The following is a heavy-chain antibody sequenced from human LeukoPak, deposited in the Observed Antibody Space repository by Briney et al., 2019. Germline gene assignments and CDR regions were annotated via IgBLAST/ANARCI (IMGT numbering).Heavy chain of an antibody. V-gene: IGHV4-34*01. Sequence: PSETLSLTCAVYGVSFSGYYRSWIRQPPGKGLEWIGEINHSGSTNYNPSLKSRVTISVDTSKNQFSLKLSSVTAADTAVYYCARVSFRGVIPNYYYYGMDVWGQGTTVTVSS. CDR2: INHSGST. CDR1: GVSFSGYY. CDR3: ARVSFRGVIPNYYYYGMDV. D-gene: IGHD3-10*01. J-gene: IGHJ6*02.